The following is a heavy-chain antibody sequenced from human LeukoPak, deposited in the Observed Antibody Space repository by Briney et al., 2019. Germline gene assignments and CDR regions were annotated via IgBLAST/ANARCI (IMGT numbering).Heavy chain of an antibody. CDR2: IYHSGST. D-gene: IGHD6-19*01. Sequence: SQTLSLTCAVSDGSISSGGYSWSWIRQPPGKGLEWIGYIYHSGSTYYNPSLKSRVTISVDRSKNQFSLKLSSVTAADTAVYYCARGSGRSKVIDYWGQGTLVTVSS. CDR1: DGSISSGGYS. V-gene: IGHV4-30-2*01. CDR3: ARGSGRSKVIDY. J-gene: IGHJ4*02.